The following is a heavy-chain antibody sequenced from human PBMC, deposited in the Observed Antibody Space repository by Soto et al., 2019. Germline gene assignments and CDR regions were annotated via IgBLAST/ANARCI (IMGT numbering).Heavy chain of an antibody. CDR2: IDPIYSYT. D-gene: IGHD1-26*01. CDR3: AARSKPPVGATFS. Sequence: GESLKISCKGSGYSFTSYWISWVRQMPVKGLEFMGSIDPIYSYTNCSPSFQGHVTISAYNSISTSYLQLSSPKASDTAMYYFAARSKPPVGATFSWGQGTLVTVST. CDR1: GYSFTSYW. V-gene: IGHV5-10-1*01. J-gene: IGHJ5*02.